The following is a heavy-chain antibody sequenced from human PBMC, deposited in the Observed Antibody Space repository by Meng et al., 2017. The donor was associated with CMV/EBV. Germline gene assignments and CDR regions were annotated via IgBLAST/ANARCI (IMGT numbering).Heavy chain of an antibody. J-gene: IGHJ6*02. CDR3: ATGYGMDV. CDR2: INTRGGGT. D-gene: IGHD1-1*01. CDR1: GYTFSNYY. V-gene: IGHV1-46*01. Sequence: ASVKVSCKASGYTFSNYYMHWVRQAPGHGLEWVGMINTRGGGTSYARKFQGRVTMTRDTSTSTVYMELSSLRSEDTAVYYCATGYGMDVWGQGTTVTVSS.